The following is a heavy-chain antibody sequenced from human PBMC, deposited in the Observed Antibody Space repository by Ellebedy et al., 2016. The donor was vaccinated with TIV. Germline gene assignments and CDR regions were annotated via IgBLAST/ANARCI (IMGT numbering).Heavy chain of an antibody. CDR1: GFAFSDYY. CDR2: ISSSSSYT. Sequence: GESLKISCAASGFAFSDYYMSWIRQAPGKGLQWVSYISSSSSYTNYADSVKGRFTISRDNAKNSLYLQMNSLRAEDTAVYYCAREGYYDSSGYYYNSDAFDIWGQGTMVTVSS. CDR3: AREGYYDSSGYYYNSDAFDI. V-gene: IGHV3-11*05. D-gene: IGHD3-22*01. J-gene: IGHJ3*02.